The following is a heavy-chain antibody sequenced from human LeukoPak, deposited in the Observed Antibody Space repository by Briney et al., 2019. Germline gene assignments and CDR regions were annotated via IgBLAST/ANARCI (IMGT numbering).Heavy chain of an antibody. J-gene: IGHJ5*02. CDR2: INPSDGRT. Sequence: ASVKVSCKASGYMFSINDMHWVRQAPGQGLEWMGIINPSDGRTTYAQKFQGRLTLTRDMSTSTGYMELSSLRSEDTAVYYCARGNVAVVPAATVWFDPWGQGTLVTVSS. D-gene: IGHD2-2*01. CDR1: GYMFSIND. CDR3: ARGNVAVVPAATVWFDP. V-gene: IGHV1-46*01.